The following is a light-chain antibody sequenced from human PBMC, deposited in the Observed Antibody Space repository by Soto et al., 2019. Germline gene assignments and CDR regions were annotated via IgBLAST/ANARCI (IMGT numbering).Light chain of an antibody. CDR3: SARDDSQSGVV. V-gene: IGLV1-47*01. Sequence: QSVLTQPPSTSGTPGQRVTISCSGSSSNIGSNQVYSYQQFPGMAPKLLLYRRDQRPTGVPDRLPGSKSGTSASLAISGLRSDDEADYYCSARDDSQSGVVFSGGTKLTVL. CDR2: RRD. CDR1: SSNIGSNQ. J-gene: IGLJ2*01.